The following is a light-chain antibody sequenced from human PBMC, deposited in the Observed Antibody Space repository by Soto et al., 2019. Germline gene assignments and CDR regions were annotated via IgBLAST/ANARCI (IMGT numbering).Light chain of an antibody. Sequence: QSALTQPASVSGSPGQSMTISCTGTSSDVGGYNYVSWYQQHPGKAPKLMIYDVSNRPSRVYNRFSVSKSGNTASLTITGLQAEDEADYYCSSYTSSSPLVFGGGTQLTVL. CDR3: SSYTSSSPLV. CDR2: DVS. V-gene: IGLV2-14*01. CDR1: SSDVGGYNY. J-gene: IGLJ2*01.